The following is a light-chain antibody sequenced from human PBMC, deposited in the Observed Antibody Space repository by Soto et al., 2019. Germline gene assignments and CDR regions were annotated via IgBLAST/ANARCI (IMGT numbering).Light chain of an antibody. CDR1: QSVISNY. Sequence: EIVLTQSPGTLSLSPGERATLSCRASQSVISNYLAWYQQRPGQAPRLLIYVAFNRATGIPDRFSGSGSGTDFTLTISRLEPEDFAVYYCQQYGTSPPITFGQGTRLE. V-gene: IGKV3-20*01. CDR2: VAF. CDR3: QQYGTSPPIT. J-gene: IGKJ5*01.